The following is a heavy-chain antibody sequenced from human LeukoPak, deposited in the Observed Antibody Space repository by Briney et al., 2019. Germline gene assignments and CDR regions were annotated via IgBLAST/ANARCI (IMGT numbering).Heavy chain of an antibody. CDR3: ATLSYDVWTGINWFDP. D-gene: IGHD3-3*01. CDR2: IRTSGET. J-gene: IGHJ5*02. Sequence: GGSLRLSCAASGFIFSSYAISWVRQAPGKGLEWVPGIRTSGETFYADSVKGRFTISRDISKSTVYLQMSGLRAEDSAIYYCATLSYDVWTGINWFDPWGQGTLVTVSS. V-gene: IGHV3-23*01. CDR1: GFIFSSYA.